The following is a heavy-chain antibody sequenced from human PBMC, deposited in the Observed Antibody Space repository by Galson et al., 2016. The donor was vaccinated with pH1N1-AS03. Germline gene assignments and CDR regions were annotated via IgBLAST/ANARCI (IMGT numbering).Heavy chain of an antibody. Sequence: SLRLSCAASGFTISKYGMHWVRQAPGKGLEWMAIIWNDGGTTHYADSVKGRFTISRDKSKNTLYLQMNSLRGEDTAVYYCVRDDDSSGYYPDSWGRGTLVTVSS. J-gene: IGHJ4*02. CDR1: GFTISKYG. CDR3: VRDDDSSGYYPDS. V-gene: IGHV3-33*01. D-gene: IGHD3-22*01. CDR2: IWNDGGTT.